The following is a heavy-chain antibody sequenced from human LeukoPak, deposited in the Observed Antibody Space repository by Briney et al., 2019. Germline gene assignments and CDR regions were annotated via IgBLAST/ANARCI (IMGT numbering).Heavy chain of an antibody. CDR1: GFTFSSYA. CDR3: AKDHRSGAAITDDYNLGNPGY. CDR2: IRYDGRNK. D-gene: IGHD5-24*01. V-gene: IGHV3-30*02. J-gene: IGHJ4*02. Sequence: GGSLRLSCAASGFTFSSYAMHWVRQAPGKGLEWVAFIRYDGRNKYYADSVKGRFTISRDNSKNTLYLQMNSLRTEDTAVYYCAKDHRSGAAITDDYNLGNPGYWGQGTLVTVSS.